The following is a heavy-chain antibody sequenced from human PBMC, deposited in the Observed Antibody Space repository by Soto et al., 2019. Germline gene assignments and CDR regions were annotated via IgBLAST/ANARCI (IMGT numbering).Heavy chain of an antibody. CDR2: ISAYNGNT. D-gene: IGHD4-4*01. CDR3: AREPSVTVVLVWYFDL. CDR1: GYTFASYG. J-gene: IGHJ2*01. V-gene: IGHV1-18*01. Sequence: GASVKVSCKASGYTFASYGISWVRQAPGQGLEGMGWISAYNGNTNYAQKLQGRVTMTTDTSTSTAYMELSRLTSDDTAVYYCAREPSVTVVLVWYFDLWGHGTLVTVSS.